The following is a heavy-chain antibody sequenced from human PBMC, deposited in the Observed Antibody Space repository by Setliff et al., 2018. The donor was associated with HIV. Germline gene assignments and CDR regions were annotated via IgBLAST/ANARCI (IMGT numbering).Heavy chain of an antibody. Sequence: SVKVSCKASGGTFSSYTINWVRQAPGQGLEWMGGIIPIFGTSNYAQKFQGRVTITTDESTSTAYMELSSLRSEDTALNYCASTREMVRGVITPAFDYWGLGTLVTVSS. J-gene: IGHJ4*02. CDR3: ASTREMVRGVITPAFDY. CDR2: IIPIFGTS. D-gene: IGHD3-10*01. V-gene: IGHV1-69*05. CDR1: GGTFSSYT.